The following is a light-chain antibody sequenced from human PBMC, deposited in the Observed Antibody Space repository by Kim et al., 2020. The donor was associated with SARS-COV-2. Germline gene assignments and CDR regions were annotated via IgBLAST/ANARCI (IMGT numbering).Light chain of an antibody. V-gene: IGKV3-15*01. CDR1: QSVSSK. CDR3: QQYNNWPYT. CDR2: VAS. J-gene: IGKJ2*01. Sequence: VSPGERAALSCRASQSVSSKLAWYQQKFGQAPRLLIYVASTRATGIPARFSGSGSGTEFTLTISSLQSEDFAVYYCQQYNNWPYTFGQGTKLEI.